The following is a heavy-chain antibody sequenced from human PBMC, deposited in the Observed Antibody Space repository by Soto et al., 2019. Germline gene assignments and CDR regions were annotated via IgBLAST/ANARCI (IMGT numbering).Heavy chain of an antibody. Sequence: SETLSLTCTVSRGSISSYYWSWIRQPPGKGLEWLGYIYYSGSTNYNPSLKSRVTISVDTSKNQFSLKLSSVTAADTAVYYCAMAELRDRPGRFNYWGQGTRVTVSS. V-gene: IGHV4-59*01. CDR3: AMAELRDRPGRFNY. CDR1: RGSISSYY. D-gene: IGHD3-16*01. CDR2: IYYSGST. J-gene: IGHJ4*02.